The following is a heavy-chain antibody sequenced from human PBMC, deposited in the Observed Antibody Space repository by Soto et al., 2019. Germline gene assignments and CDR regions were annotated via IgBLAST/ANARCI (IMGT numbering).Heavy chain of an antibody. J-gene: IGHJ5*02. V-gene: IGHV4-34*01. CDR3: ATCGSSGYYASGSYSWFDP. Sequence: SETLSLTCAVYGGSFSGYYWSWIRQPPGKGLEWIGEINHSGSTNYNPSLKSRVTISVDTSKNQFSLKLSSVTAADTAVYYCATCGSSGYYASGSYSWFDPWGQGTLVT. D-gene: IGHD3-10*01. CDR2: INHSGST. CDR1: GGSFSGYY.